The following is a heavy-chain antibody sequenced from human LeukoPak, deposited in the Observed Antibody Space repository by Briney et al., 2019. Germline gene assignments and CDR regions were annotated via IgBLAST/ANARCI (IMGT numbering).Heavy chain of an antibody. CDR2: IRGSGGST. V-gene: IGHV3-23*01. Sequence: QAGGCLRLSPADSGFTLSSYGMSCVPQALGKGRGWGSAIRGSGGSTYYADSVKGRFTISRDNSKNTLYLQMNSLRAEDTAVYYCAKVASGWYGSPMAPYYYYYMDVWGKGTTVTISS. CDR3: AKVASGWYGSPMAPYYYYYMDV. D-gene: IGHD6-19*01. CDR1: GFTLSSYG. J-gene: IGHJ6*03.